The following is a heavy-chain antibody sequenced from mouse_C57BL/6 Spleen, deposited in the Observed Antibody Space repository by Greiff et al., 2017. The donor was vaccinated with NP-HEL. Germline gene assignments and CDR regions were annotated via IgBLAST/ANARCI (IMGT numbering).Heavy chain of an antibody. D-gene: IGHD1-2*01. J-gene: IGHJ2*01. CDR2: ISYSGST. V-gene: IGHV3-2*02. CDR1: GYSITSGYG. CDR3: ARTARIKY. Sequence: EVKLVESGPGLVKPSQSLSLTCTVTGYSITSGYGWNWIRQFPGNKLEWMGYISYSGSTNYNPYLKSRIPITRDTSKNQFFLQLNSVTTEDTATYYCARTARIKYWGQGTTLTVSS.